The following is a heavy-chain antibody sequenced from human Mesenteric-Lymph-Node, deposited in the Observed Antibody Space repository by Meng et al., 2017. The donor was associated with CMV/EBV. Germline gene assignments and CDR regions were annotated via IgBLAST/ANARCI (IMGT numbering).Heavy chain of an antibody. CDR3: ARATERPNYFDY. Sequence: TVSGGSVSSGSYYWSWIRQPPGKGLEWIGYIYYSGSTNYNPSLKSRVTISVDTSKSQFSLKLSSVTAADTAVYYCARATERPNYFDYWGQGTLVTVSS. CDR1: GGSVSSGSYY. CDR2: IYYSGST. V-gene: IGHV4-61*01. D-gene: IGHD1-1*01. J-gene: IGHJ4*02.